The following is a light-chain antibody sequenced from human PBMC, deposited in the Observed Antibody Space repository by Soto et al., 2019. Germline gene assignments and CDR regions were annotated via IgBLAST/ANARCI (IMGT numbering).Light chain of an antibody. Sequence: DIQMTHSPSSLSSSVVYRVSSTCRXSQSISISLNWYQLKPGKAPNLLMYGASYLKSGVPTRFSGSGSGTDFTLTISSLQPEDFATYYCQQTYTTPEITFGQGTRLEIK. V-gene: IGKV1-39*01. J-gene: IGKJ5*01. CDR1: QSISIS. CDR3: QQTYTTPEIT. CDR2: GAS.